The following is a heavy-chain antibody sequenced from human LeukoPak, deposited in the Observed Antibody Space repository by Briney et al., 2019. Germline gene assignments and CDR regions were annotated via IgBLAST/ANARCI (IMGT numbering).Heavy chain of an antibody. CDR2: ISAYNGNT. D-gene: IGHD1-14*01. CDR3: ARDIKRSRARWENLGFDP. J-gene: IGHJ5*02. Sequence: ASVKVSCKASGYSFPNYGINWVRQAPGQGLEWMGWISAYNGNTNYAQKLQGRVTMTTDTSTSTAYMELRSLRSDDTAVYYCARDIKRSRARWENLGFDPWGQGTLVTVSS. V-gene: IGHV1-18*01. CDR1: GYSFPNYG.